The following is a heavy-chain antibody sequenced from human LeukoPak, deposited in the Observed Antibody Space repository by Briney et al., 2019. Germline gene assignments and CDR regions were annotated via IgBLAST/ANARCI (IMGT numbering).Heavy chain of an antibody. CDR1: GFTFSSYW. CDR3: AKEGSSGLDY. V-gene: IGHV3-7*01. D-gene: IGHD3-22*01. CDR2: IQQDGNEK. J-gene: IGHJ4*02. Sequence: PGGSLRLSCVASGFTFSSYWMAWVRQTPGKGLEWVASIQQDGNEKYYVDSVKGRFTISKDNAKNLLYLQMNGLRAEDTAVYYCAKEGSSGLDYWGQGTLVTVSS.